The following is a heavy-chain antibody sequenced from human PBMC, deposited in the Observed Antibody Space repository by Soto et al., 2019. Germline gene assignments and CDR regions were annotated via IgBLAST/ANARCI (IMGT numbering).Heavy chain of an antibody. CDR1: GDSIGSSSDY. Sequence: SETLSLTCTVSGDSIGSSSDYWGWIRQSPGMGLEWIGSIFFSGITYYNPSLKSRVTVSVDTSNNQLSLKLNSVTAADTAMYYCTRRWYCATTSCQKYFDYWGQGTMVTVSS. V-gene: IGHV4-39*01. CDR2: IFFSGIT. D-gene: IGHD2-2*01. CDR3: TRRWYCATTSCQKYFDY. J-gene: IGHJ4*02.